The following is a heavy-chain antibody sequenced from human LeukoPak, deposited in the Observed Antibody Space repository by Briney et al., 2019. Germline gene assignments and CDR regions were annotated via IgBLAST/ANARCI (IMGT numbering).Heavy chain of an antibody. CDR2: IFYSGALFSRGDT. CDR1: GDAVINNHYY. V-gene: IGHV4-39*07. J-gene: IGHJ6*02. Sequence: SETLSLTCNVSGDAVINNHYYWGWIRQSPGKGLEWIANIFYSGALFSRGDTYYNPSLKSRVTISVDTSKNQFSLKVRSVTAADTAVYYCASHVEMATIGRYYYYGMDVWGQGTTVTVSS. CDR3: ASHVEMATIGRYYYYGMDV. D-gene: IGHD5-24*01.